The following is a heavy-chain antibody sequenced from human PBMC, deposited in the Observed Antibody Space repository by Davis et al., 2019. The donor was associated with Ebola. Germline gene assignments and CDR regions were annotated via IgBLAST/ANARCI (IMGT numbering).Heavy chain of an antibody. Sequence: AASVKVSCKASGYTFTSYAMNWVRQAPGQGLEWMGIINPSGGSTSYAQKFQGRVTMTRDTSTSTVYMELSSLRSEDTAVYYCARAPQLWPRYWGQGTLVTVSS. CDR2: INPSGGST. D-gene: IGHD5-18*01. CDR3: ARAPQLWPRY. J-gene: IGHJ4*02. CDR1: GYTFTSYA. V-gene: IGHV1-46*03.